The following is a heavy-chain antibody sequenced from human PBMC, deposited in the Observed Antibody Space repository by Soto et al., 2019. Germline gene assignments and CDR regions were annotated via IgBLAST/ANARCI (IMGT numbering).Heavy chain of an antibody. D-gene: IGHD5-18*01. Sequence: GGPLRVSWAASGFTISSYAMSWVRKAPGKGLEWVSAISGSGGSTYYADSVKGRFTISRDNSKNTLYLQMNSLRAEDTAVYYCAKAPVDTAMVMVYWGQGTLVTVSS. CDR1: GFTISSYA. CDR2: ISGSGGST. J-gene: IGHJ4*02. V-gene: IGHV3-23*01. CDR3: AKAPVDTAMVMVY.